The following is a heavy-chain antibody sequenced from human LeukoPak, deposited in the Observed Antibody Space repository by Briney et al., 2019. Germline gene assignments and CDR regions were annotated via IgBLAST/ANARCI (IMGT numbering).Heavy chain of an antibody. Sequence: GRSLRLSCAASGFTFDDYAMHWVRQAPGKGLEWVSGISWNSGSIGYADSVKGRFTISRDNSKNTLYLQMNSLRAEDTAVYYCAKVIQAVTGPFDYWGQGTLVTVSS. V-gene: IGHV3-9*01. D-gene: IGHD6-19*01. J-gene: IGHJ4*02. CDR3: AKVIQAVTGPFDY. CDR1: GFTFDDYA. CDR2: ISWNSGSI.